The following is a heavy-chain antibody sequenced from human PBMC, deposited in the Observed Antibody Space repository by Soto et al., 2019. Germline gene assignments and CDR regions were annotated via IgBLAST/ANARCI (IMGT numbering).Heavy chain of an antibody. J-gene: IGHJ4*02. CDR3: AKGQSRYGDYHY. V-gene: IGHV3-23*01. D-gene: IGHD4-17*01. CDR1: GFTFSSYA. Sequence: EVQLLESGGGLVQPGGSLRLSCAASGFTFSSYAMSWVRQAPGKGLEWVSAISGSGGSTYYADSVKGRFTISRDNSKNTLYLQMNSMRAEDTAVYYCAKGQSRYGDYHYWGQGTLVTVSS. CDR2: ISGSGGST.